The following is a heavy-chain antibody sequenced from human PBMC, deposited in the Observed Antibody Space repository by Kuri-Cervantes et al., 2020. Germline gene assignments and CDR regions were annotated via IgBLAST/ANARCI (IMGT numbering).Heavy chain of an antibody. CDR2: ISYDGSNK. CDR1: GFTFSSYG. D-gene: IGHD4-17*01. J-gene: IGHJ3*02. V-gene: IGHV3-30*03. Sequence: GESLKISCAASGFTFSSYGMHWVRQAPGKGLEWVAVISYDGSNKYYADSVKGRFTISRDNSKNTLYLQMNSLRAEDTAVYYCARDRPRRSTVPRGAFDIWGQGTMVTVSS. CDR3: ARDRPRRSTVPRGAFDI.